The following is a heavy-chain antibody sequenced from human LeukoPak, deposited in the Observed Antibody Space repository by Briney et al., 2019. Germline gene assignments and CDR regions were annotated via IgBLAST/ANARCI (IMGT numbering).Heavy chain of an antibody. CDR3: AKAGGITTALGFDY. D-gene: IGHD3-10*01. CDR1: GFTVSSNY. CDR2: IYGGGNI. J-gene: IGHJ4*02. V-gene: IGHV3-53*01. Sequence: PGGSLRLSCAASGFTVSSNYMNWVRQAPGKGLEWVSVIYGGGNIYYADSVKGRFTISRDNSKNMLYLQMNSLRAEDTAVYYCAKAGGITTALGFDYWGQGTLVTVSS.